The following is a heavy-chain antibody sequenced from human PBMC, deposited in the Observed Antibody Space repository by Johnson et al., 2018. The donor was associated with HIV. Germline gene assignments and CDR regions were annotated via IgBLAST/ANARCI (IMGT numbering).Heavy chain of an antibody. CDR2: ISYDGSSK. J-gene: IGHJ3*02. Sequence: QVQLVESGGGVVQPGRSLRLSCAASRFTFSNYDIHWVRQAPGKGLEWVAVISYDGSSKFYADSVKGRFTITKDNSKNTLYLQMNSLGADDTAVYDCAKDYSNYPQDAFDIWGQGTMVTVSS. CDR3: AKDYSNYPQDAFDI. D-gene: IGHD4-11*01. V-gene: IGHV3-30*18. CDR1: RFTFSNYD.